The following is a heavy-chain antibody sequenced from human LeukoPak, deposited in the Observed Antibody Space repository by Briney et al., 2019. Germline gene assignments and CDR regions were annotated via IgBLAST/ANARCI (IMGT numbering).Heavy chain of an antibody. CDR1: GFTFSSYA. J-gene: IGHJ4*02. CDR2: ISYDGSNK. Sequence: GGSLRLSCAASGFTFSSYAMHWVRQAPGKGLEWVAVISYDGSNKYYADSVKGRFTISRDNSKNTLYLQMNSLRAEDTAVYYCAREAHFDYWGQGTLVTVSS. V-gene: IGHV3-30-3*01. CDR3: AREAHFDY.